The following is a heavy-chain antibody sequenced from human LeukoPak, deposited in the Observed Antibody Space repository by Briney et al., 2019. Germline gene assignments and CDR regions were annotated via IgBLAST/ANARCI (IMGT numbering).Heavy chain of an antibody. Sequence: ASVKVSCKASGGTFSSYAVNWLRQAPGQGLEWMGGIFPIFATANYAQKFQGRVTITADKSTSTAYMELSSLRSEDTAVYYCARPEPAVTSGHYYYYMDVWGKGTTVTVSS. J-gene: IGHJ6*03. V-gene: IGHV1-69*06. CDR2: IFPIFATA. CDR1: GGTFSSYA. CDR3: ARPEPAVTSGHYYYYMDV. D-gene: IGHD6-13*01.